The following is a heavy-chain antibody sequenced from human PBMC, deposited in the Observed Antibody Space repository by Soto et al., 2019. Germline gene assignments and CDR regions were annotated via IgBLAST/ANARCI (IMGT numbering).Heavy chain of an antibody. CDR2: IYYSGST. Sequence: QLQLQESGPGLVKPSETLSLTCTVSGGSISSSSYYWGWIRQPPGKGLEWIGSIYYSGSTYYNPSIKSRVTISVDTSKNQSSLKLSSVTAADTAVYYCARHYCSSTSCYVGRYYYYYGMDVWGQGTTVTVSS. V-gene: IGHV4-39*01. CDR1: GGSISSSSYY. D-gene: IGHD2-2*01. CDR3: ARHYCSSTSCYVGRYYYYYGMDV. J-gene: IGHJ6*02.